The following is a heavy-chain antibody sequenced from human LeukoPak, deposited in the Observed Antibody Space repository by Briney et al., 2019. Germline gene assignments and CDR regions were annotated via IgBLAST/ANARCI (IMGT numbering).Heavy chain of an antibody. D-gene: IGHD3-9*01. V-gene: IGHV3-23*01. Sequence: GGSLRLSCAASGFTFSSYAMSWVRQAPGKGLEWVSAISGSGGSTYYADSVKGRLTISRDNSKNTLYLQMNSLRAEDTAVYYCAKGLTYYYYNMDVWGQGTTVTVSS. J-gene: IGHJ6*02. CDR1: GFTFSSYA. CDR3: AKGLTYYYYNMDV. CDR2: ISGSGGST.